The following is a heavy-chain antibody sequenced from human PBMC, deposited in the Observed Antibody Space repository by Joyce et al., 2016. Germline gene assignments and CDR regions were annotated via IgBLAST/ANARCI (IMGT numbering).Heavy chain of an antibody. V-gene: IGHV3-15*01. D-gene: IGHD3-16*01. CDR3: GGWRI. J-gene: IGHJ4*02. Sequence: EVQLVESGGGLVEPGGSLRLSCAASGFPVSNAWMTWIRQAPGKGLEWVDFIKSKANGETTGYGAAVKGRFTISRDDSTSIVYLQMNSLKSDDTAVYYCGGWRIWGQGTLVTVSS. CDR2: IKSKANGETT. CDR1: GFPVSNAW.